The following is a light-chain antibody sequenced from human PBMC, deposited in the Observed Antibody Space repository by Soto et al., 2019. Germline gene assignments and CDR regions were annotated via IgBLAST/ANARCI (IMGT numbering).Light chain of an antibody. CDR2: EVS. Sequence: QSALIQPPSASGSPGQSVSISCTGTSSDVGGYNHVSWYQQHPGKAPELMIYEVSKRPSGVPDRFSGSKSGNTASLTVSGLQAEDEADYYCNSYAGSHTWVFGGGTKLTVL. CDR1: SSDVGGYNH. V-gene: IGLV2-8*01. J-gene: IGLJ3*02. CDR3: NSYAGSHTWV.